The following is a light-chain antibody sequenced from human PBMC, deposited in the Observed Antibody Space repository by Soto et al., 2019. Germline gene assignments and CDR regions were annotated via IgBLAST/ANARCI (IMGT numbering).Light chain of an antibody. CDR1: QSINND. V-gene: IGKV3-15*01. Sequence: IRMSLSAAALSLSPGETATVSCRASQSINNDLGWYKQKPGQAPRVLIYGASTRATGIPARFSGSGSGTEFTLTISSVQSEDFAVYFCQQYNNWPPFGQGTKADIK. CDR2: GAS. J-gene: IGKJ1*01. CDR3: QQYNNWPP.